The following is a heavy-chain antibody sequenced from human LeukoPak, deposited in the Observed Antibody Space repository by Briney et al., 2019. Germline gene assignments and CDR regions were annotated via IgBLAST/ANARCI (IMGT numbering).Heavy chain of an antibody. Sequence: PSETLSLTCSVSGVSVSDGRYYWTWIRQHPGKGLEWIGYKYDSGSAKYNPSLKSRLTISIDTSKNQFSLHLSSVTAADTATYYCATPYCSSISCLDVFNMWGQGTRVTVSS. V-gene: IGHV4-31*03. J-gene: IGHJ3*02. CDR2: KYDSGSA. D-gene: IGHD2-2*01. CDR3: ATPYCSSISCLDVFNM. CDR1: GVSVSDGRYY.